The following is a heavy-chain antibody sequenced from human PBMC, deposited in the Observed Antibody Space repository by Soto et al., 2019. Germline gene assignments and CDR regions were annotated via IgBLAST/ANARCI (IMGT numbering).Heavy chain of an antibody. D-gene: IGHD1-1*01. CDR1: GCSVNSGGSR. CDR2: IYYSGST. CDR3: ARAPIPNWNYYGMDV. J-gene: IGHJ6*02. V-gene: IGHV4-31*03. Sequence: LSVPCTVSGCSVNSGGSRWSWIRHHPGKGLEWIGDIYYSGSTYYNPSLKSRVTISIDTSTNHFSLHLSALTAADTAVYYCARAPIPNWNYYGMDVWGQGTTVTVSS.